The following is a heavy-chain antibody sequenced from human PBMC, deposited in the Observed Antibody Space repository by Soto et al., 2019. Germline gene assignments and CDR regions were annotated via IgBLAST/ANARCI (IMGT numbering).Heavy chain of an antibody. CDR2: INHSGST. J-gene: IGHJ4*02. CDR1: GGSISSGGYY. D-gene: IGHD1-1*01. CDR3: ARGLNWIGIM. V-gene: IGHV4-31*03. Sequence: QVQLQESGPGLVKPSQTLSLTCTVSGGSISSGGYYWSWIRQPPGKGLEWIGEINHSGSTNYNPSLKSRVTISVDTSKNQFSLKLSSVTAADTAVYYCARGLNWIGIMWGQGTLVTVSS.